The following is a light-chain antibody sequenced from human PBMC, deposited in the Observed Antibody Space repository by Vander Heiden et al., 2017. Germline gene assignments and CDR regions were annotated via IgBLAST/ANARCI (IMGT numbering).Light chain of an antibody. J-gene: IGKJ4*02. CDR1: QGINGW. Sequence: DIQMTQSPSSASASVGERVTITRRASQGINGWLAWYQQRPGKAPQLLIYAGSSLHTGVPSRFRGSGFGTEYTLTISSLQPEDFGTYFCQQAHTFPRTFGGGTRVEIK. V-gene: IGKV1-12*01. CDR2: AGS. CDR3: QQAHTFPRT.